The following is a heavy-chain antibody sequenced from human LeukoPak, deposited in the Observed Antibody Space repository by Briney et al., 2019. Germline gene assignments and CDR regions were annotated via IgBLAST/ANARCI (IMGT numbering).Heavy chain of an antibody. CDR1: GLTFNTFN. J-gene: IGHJ4*02. Sequence: GGSLRLSCAASGLTFNTFNMNWVRQAPGKGLEWVSSITSGGDYIYYADSVKGRFATSRDNAKNSLSLQLNSLRVEDTAVYYCARGHYDVLAASYKWTPDYWGQGTLVTVSS. D-gene: IGHD3-9*01. V-gene: IGHV3-21*01. CDR3: ARGHYDVLAASYKWTPDY. CDR2: ITSGGDYI.